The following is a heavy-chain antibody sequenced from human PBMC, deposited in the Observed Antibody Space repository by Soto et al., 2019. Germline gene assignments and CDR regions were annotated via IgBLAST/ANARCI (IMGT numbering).Heavy chain of an antibody. J-gene: IGHJ6*03. D-gene: IGHD3-10*01. CDR1: GGTFSSYT. V-gene: IGHV1-69*02. CDR3: ARGVTMVRGVILPYYYYYYMDV. Sequence: ASVKVSCKASGGTFSSYTISWVRRAPGQGLEWMGRIIPILGIANYAQKFQGRVTITADKSTSTAYMGLSSLRSEDTAVYYCARGVTMVRGVILPYYYYYYMDVWGKGTTVTVSS. CDR2: IIPILGIA.